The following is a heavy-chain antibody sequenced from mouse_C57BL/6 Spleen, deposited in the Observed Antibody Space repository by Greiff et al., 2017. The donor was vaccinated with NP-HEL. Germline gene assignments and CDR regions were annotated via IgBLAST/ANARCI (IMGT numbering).Heavy chain of an antibody. J-gene: IGHJ4*01. D-gene: IGHD4-1*01. CDR2: IYPSDSET. CDR3: ARLGRYAMDY. Sequence: QVQLQQPGAELVRPGSSVKLSCKASGYTFTSYWMDWVKQRPGQGLEWIGNIYPSDSETHYNQKFKDKAPLTVDKSSSTAYMQLSSLTSEDSAVYYCARLGRYAMDYWGQGTSVTVSS. V-gene: IGHV1-61*01. CDR1: GYTFTSYW.